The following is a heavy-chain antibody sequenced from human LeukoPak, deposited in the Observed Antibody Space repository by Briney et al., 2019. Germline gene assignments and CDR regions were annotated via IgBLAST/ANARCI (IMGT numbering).Heavy chain of an antibody. Sequence: GGSLSLSCAASGCTFSSYAMSWVCKAPGEGLEWVSVISGSGGSTYYEDSVKGRFTISRDNSKNTLYLQMNSLRAEDTAVYYCATPEPGITMVRGVIAAFDYWGQGTLVTVSS. CDR1: GCTFSSYA. J-gene: IGHJ4*02. CDR2: ISGSGGST. V-gene: IGHV3-23*01. D-gene: IGHD3-10*01. CDR3: ATPEPGITMVRGVIAAFDY.